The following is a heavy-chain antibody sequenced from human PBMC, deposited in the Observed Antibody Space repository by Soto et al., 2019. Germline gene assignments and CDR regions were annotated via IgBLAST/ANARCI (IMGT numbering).Heavy chain of an antibody. CDR2: IYYSGST. CDR1: GGSVSSGSYY. CDR3: ARESDAYYDSSGYSDY. V-gene: IGHV4-61*01. D-gene: IGHD3-22*01. Sequence: ASETLSLTCTVSGGSVSSGSYYWSWIRQPPGKGLEWIGYIYYSGSTNYNPSLKSRVTISVDTSKNQFSLKLSSVTAADTAVYYCARESDAYYDSSGYSDYWGQGTLVTVSS. J-gene: IGHJ4*01.